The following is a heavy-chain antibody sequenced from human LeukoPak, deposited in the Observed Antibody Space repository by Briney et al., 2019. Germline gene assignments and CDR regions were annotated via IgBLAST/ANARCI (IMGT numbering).Heavy chain of an antibody. CDR1: GGSFSGYY. CDR2: INHSGSN. CDR3: ARGHYYFDY. V-gene: IGHV4-34*01. J-gene: IGHJ4*02. Sequence: KPSETLSLTCAVYGGSFSGYYWSWIRQPPGKGLEWIGEINHSGSNNYNPSLKSRVTISVDTSKNQFSLKLSSVTAADTAVYYCARGHYYFDYWGQGTLVTVSS.